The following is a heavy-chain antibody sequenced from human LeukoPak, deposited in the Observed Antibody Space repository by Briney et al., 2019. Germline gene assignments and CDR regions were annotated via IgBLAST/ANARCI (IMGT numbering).Heavy chain of an antibody. D-gene: IGHD2-21*02. Sequence: GGSLRLSCAASGFTFTNYAMSWVRQAPGKGLAWVSAISGSGGSSYYADSVRVRFTISRDNSKNMLYLQMNSLRAEDTAVYYCAGSLAYCGGDCRLGDYWGQGTLVTVSS. CDR3: AGSLAYCGGDCRLGDY. CDR1: GFTFTNYA. J-gene: IGHJ4*02. V-gene: IGHV3-23*01. CDR2: ISGSGGSS.